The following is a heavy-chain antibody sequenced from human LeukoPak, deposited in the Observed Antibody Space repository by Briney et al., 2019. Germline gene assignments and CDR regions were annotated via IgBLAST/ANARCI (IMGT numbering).Heavy chain of an antibody. V-gene: IGHV3-48*01. Sequence: GGSLRLSCAASGFTFSSYSMNWVRQAPGKGLEWVSYISSSSSTIYYADSVKGRFTISRDNANNSLYLQMNSLRAEDTAVYYCARVNLYYGIVTGAPRFDYWGQGTLVTVS. J-gene: IGHJ4*02. D-gene: IGHD3-9*01. CDR3: ARVNLYYGIVTGAPRFDY. CDR1: GFTFSSYS. CDR2: ISSSSSTI.